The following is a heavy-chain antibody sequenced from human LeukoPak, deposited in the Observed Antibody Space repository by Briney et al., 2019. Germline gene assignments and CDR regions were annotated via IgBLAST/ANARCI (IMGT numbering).Heavy chain of an antibody. CDR3: ARQVAYCGGDCYLNWFDP. Sequence: SETLSLTCTVSGGSISSYYWSWIRQPPGKGLEWIGYIYTSGSTNYNPSLKSRVTISVDTSKNQFSLKLSSVTAADTAVYYCARQVAYCGGDCYLNWFDPWGQGTLVTASS. J-gene: IGHJ5*02. V-gene: IGHV4-4*09. CDR2: IYTSGST. CDR1: GGSISSYY. D-gene: IGHD2-21*02.